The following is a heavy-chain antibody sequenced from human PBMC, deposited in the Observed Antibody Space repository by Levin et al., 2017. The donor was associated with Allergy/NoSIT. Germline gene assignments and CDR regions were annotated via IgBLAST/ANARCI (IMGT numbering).Heavy chain of an antibody. CDR2: INPSGGST. CDR1: GYTFTSYY. CDR3: ARGGYYYGSGSYLTYGMDV. D-gene: IGHD3-10*01. Sequence: ASVKVSCKASGYTFTSYYMHWVRQAPGQGLEWMGIINPSGGSTSYAQKFQGRVTMTRDTSTSTVYMELSSLRSEDTAVYYCARGGYYYGSGSYLTYGMDVWGQGTTVTVSS. V-gene: IGHV1-46*01. J-gene: IGHJ6*02.